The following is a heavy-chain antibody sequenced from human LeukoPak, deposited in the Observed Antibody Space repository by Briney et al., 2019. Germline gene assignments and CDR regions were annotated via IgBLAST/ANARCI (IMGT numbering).Heavy chain of an antibody. D-gene: IGHD2-2*01. CDR2: ISAYNGKT. Sequence: ASVKVSCKASGYTFNRYGISWVRQAPGQGLEWMGWISAYNGKTNYAQKLQGRVTMTTDTSTSTAYMELRSLRSDDTAVYYCARSAASYYYYYMDVWGKGTTVTVSS. CDR1: GYTFNRYG. V-gene: IGHV1-18*01. J-gene: IGHJ6*03. CDR3: ARSAASYYYYYMDV.